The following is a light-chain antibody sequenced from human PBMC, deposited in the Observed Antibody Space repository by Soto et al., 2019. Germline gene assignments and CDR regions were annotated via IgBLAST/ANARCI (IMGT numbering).Light chain of an antibody. V-gene: IGLV2-11*01. Sequence: QSLLTQPRSVSGSRGQSVTISCTGTSSDVGGYNYVSWYQHHPGKAPKLMIYDVTKRPSGVRDRFSASKSGNTASLTISGLQAEDEADYYCCSYAGSYTYVFGTGTKVTVL. CDR2: DVT. J-gene: IGLJ1*01. CDR1: SSDVGGYNY. CDR3: CSYAGSYTYV.